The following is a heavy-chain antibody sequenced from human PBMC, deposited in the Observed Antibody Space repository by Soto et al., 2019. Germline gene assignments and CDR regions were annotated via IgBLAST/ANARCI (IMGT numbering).Heavy chain of an antibody. D-gene: IGHD3-10*01. CDR1: GFTFSDYY. V-gene: IGHV3-11*01. Sequence: GGSLRLSCAASGFTFSDYYMSWIRQAPGKGLEWVSYISSSGSTIYYADSVKGRFTISRDNAKNSLYLQMNSLRAEDTAVYYCARVRGVDNFWYMDVWGKGTTVTVSS. CDR3: ARVRGVDNFWYMDV. CDR2: ISSSGSTI. J-gene: IGHJ6*03.